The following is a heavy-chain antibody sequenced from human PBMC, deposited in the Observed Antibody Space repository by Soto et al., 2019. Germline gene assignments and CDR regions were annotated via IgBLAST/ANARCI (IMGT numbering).Heavy chain of an antibody. Sequence: GGSLRLSCAASGFTFSDHGMTWVRQAPGKGLEWVSSISNDAARTFYADSVKGRFTVSRDRSNNTLYLQMNSLRAEDTAVYFCARPPLYSSGGYFDSWGHGTLVTVSS. J-gene: IGHJ4*01. CDR2: ISNDAART. CDR1: GFTFSDHG. CDR3: ARPPLYSSGGYFDS. D-gene: IGHD6-19*01. V-gene: IGHV3-23*01.